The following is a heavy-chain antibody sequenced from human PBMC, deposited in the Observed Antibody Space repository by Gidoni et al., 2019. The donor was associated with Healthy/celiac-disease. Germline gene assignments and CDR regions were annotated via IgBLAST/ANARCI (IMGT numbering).Heavy chain of an antibody. V-gene: IGHV3-9*01. CDR3: ASLYYYDRSGYYPFGYYGMDV. D-gene: IGHD3-22*01. Sequence: EVQLLESGGGLVQPGRSLRLSCAASGFTFDDYAMHWVRQAPGKGLEWVSGISWNSGSIGYADSVKGRFNISRDNAKNSLYLQMNRLRAEDTALYYCASLYYYDRSGYYPFGYYGMDVWGQGTTVTVSS. CDR2: ISWNSGSI. CDR1: GFTFDDYA. J-gene: IGHJ6*02.